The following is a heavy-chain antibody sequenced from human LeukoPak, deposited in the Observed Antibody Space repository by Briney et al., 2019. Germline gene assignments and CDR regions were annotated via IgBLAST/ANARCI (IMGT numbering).Heavy chain of an antibody. V-gene: IGHV4-30-4*01. J-gene: IGHJ5*02. CDR1: GGSISSGDYY. CDR3: ARGLGICKFDP. CDR2: IYYSGST. Sequence: SETLSLTCTVSGGSISSGDYYWSWIRQPPGKGLEWIGYIYYSGSTYYNPSLKSRVTISVDTSKNQFSLKLSSVTAADTAVYYCARGLGICKFDPWGQGTLVTVSS. D-gene: IGHD3-22*01.